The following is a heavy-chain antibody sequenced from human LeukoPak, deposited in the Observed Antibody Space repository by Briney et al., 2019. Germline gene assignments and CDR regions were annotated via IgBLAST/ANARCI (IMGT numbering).Heavy chain of an antibody. CDR1: VCTFCSYA. CDR3: ASVTSISAVTWFDP. Sequence: PSVTVSCKASVCTFCSYAISWVRQAPRQALEWLGGIIPIFRTASYAHKFHGRIPITVEESTSTDHLALNRLTSADTAVYVCASVTSISAVTWFDPWGQGTLVTVSS. CDR2: IIPIFRTA. V-gene: IGHV1-69*01. D-gene: IGHD6-6*01. J-gene: IGHJ5*02.